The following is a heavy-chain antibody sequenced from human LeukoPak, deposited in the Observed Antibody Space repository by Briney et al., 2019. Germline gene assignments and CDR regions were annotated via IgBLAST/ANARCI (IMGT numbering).Heavy chain of an antibody. CDR2: ISSSSCI. J-gene: IGHJ5*02. Sequence: GGSLRLSCAASGFTFSSYSMNWVRQAPGKGLEWVSSISSSSCIYYADSVKGRFTISRDNAKNSLYLQMNSLRAEDTAVYYCARDSYDFWSGPNWFDPWGQGTLVTVSS. CDR3: ARDSYDFWSGPNWFDP. D-gene: IGHD3-3*01. CDR1: GFTFSSYS. V-gene: IGHV3-21*01.